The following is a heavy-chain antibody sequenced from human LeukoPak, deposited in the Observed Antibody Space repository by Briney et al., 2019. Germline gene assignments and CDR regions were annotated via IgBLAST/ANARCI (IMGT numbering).Heavy chain of an antibody. J-gene: IGHJ6*02. Sequence: GGSLRLSCSASGFTLTWHVMHWVRQAPGKGLEWVAVIWYDGSNKYYADSVKGRFTISRDNSKNTLYLQMNSLRAEDTAVYYCARDGIVVVPAAPGRYYYYGMDVWGQGTTVTVSS. CDR3: ARDGIVVVPAAPGRYYYYGMDV. D-gene: IGHD2-2*01. V-gene: IGHV3-33*08. CDR2: IWYDGSNK. CDR1: GFTLTWHV.